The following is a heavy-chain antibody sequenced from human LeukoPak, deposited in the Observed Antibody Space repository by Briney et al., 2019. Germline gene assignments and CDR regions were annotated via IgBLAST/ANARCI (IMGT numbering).Heavy chain of an antibody. Sequence: ASVKASCKASGGTFSSYAISWVRQAPGQGLEWMGWISAYNGNTNYAQTLQGRVTMTTDTSTSTAYMELRSLRSDDTAVYYCARDLTRWFDPWGQGTLVTVSS. CDR2: ISAYNGNT. CDR3: ARDLTRWFDP. V-gene: IGHV1-18*01. CDR1: GGTFSSYA. J-gene: IGHJ5*02.